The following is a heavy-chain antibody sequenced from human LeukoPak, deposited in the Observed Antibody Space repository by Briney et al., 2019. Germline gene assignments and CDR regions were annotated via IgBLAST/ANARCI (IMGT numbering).Heavy chain of an antibody. CDR2: ISYDGSNK. J-gene: IGHJ4*02. CDR3: ARCGYSYGYYDY. Sequence: GSSLRPSGAGSEFTFSSYGMHWVRQAPGKGLEWVAVISYDGSNKYYADSVKGRFTISRDNSKNTLYLQMNSLRAEDTAVYYCARCGYSYGYYDYWGQGTLVTVSS. D-gene: IGHD5-18*01. CDR1: EFTFSSYG. V-gene: IGHV3-30-3*01.